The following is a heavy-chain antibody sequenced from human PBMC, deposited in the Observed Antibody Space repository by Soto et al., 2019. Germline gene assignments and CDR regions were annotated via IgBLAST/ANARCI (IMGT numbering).Heavy chain of an antibody. CDR2: IIPIFGTA. V-gene: IGHV1-69*13. CDR3: ARDNYDSSGFYAFDS. Sequence: GASVKVSCKASGGTFSSYAISWVRQAPGQGLEWMGGIIPIFGTANYAQKFQGRVTITADESTSTAYMELSSLRSEDTAVYYCARDNYDSSGFYAFDSWGQGTMVTVSS. J-gene: IGHJ3*02. D-gene: IGHD3-22*01. CDR1: GGTFSSYA.